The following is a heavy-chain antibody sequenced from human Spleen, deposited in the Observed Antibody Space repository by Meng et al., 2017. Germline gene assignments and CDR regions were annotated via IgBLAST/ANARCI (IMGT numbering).Heavy chain of an antibody. CDR1: GGSISSGGYY. CDR3: ARAHTGWYFDL. D-gene: IGHD2-8*02. J-gene: IGHJ2*01. V-gene: IGHV4-31*03. CDR2: IYYSGST. Sequence: QVQLQQWGAGLVKPSQTLSLTCTVSGGSISSGGYYWSWIRQHPGKGLEWIGYIYYSGSTYYNPSLKSRVTISVDTSKNQFSLKLSSVTAADTAVYYCARAHTGWYFDLWGRGTLVTVSS.